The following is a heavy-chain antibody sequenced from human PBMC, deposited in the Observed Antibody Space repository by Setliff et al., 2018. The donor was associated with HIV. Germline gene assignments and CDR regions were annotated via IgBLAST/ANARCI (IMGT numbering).Heavy chain of an antibody. CDR1: GYTFTSYY. J-gene: IGHJ6*03. CDR3: ARNPRIAVAGTDYYYYMDV. D-gene: IGHD6-19*01. Sequence: GASVKVSCKASGYTFTSYYMHWVRQAPGQGLEWMGIINPSGGSTSYAQKFQGRVTMTRDTSTSTVYMELSSLRSEETAVYYCARNPRIAVAGTDYYYYMDVWGKGTTVTVSS. V-gene: IGHV1-46*01. CDR2: INPSGGST.